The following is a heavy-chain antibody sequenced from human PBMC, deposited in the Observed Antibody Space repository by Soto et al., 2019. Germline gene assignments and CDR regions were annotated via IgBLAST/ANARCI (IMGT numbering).Heavy chain of an antibody. CDR3: AIVGYGMDV. D-gene: IGHD2-21*01. CDR1: GFTFSSYG. V-gene: IGHV3-30*03. J-gene: IGHJ6*02. CDR2: ISYDGSNK. Sequence: PGGSLRLSCAASGFTFSSYGMHWVRQAPGKGLEWVAVISYDGSNKYYADSVKGRFTISRDNSKNTLYLQMNSLRAEDTAVYYCAIVGYGMDVWGQGTTVTVSS.